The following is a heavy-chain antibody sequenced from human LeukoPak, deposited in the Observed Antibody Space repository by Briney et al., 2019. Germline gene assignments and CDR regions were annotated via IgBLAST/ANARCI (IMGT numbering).Heavy chain of an antibody. Sequence: SEALSLTCAVSGGSISSSNWWSWVRQPPGKGLEWIGEIYHSGSTNYNPSLKSRVTISVDSSKNQFSLKLSSVTAADTAVYFCARGERGYTYGYLWNELPYYFDYWGQGALVTVSS. J-gene: IGHJ4*02. V-gene: IGHV4-4*02. CDR1: GGSISSSNW. D-gene: IGHD5-18*01. CDR2: IYHSGST. CDR3: ARGERGYTYGYLWNELPYYFDY.